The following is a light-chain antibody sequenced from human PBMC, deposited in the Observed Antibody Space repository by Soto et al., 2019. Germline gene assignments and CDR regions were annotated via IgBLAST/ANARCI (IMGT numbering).Light chain of an antibody. Sequence: DIQLTQSPSILSASVGDRVTITCRASENIYGYLAWYQQKPGEAPKLLIYWASTLVSGVPSRFTGGESGTEFTLTISDLQPDDFATYFCQQHSAYPLTFGGGTKVDIK. CDR3: QQHSAYPLT. CDR1: ENIYGY. V-gene: IGKV1-5*03. CDR2: WAS. J-gene: IGKJ4*01.